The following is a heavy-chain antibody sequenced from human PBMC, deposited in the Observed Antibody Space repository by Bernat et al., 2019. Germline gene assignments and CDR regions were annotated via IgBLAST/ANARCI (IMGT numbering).Heavy chain of an antibody. Sequence: QVQLQESGPGLVKPSGTLSLTCAVSGGSISSSDWCNWVRQPPGKGLEWIGEVSHSGSTNYNPSLKSRVTISVDTSKNQFSLKLSSVTAADTAVYYCARVLLPTEDGMDVWGQGTTVTVSS. CDR1: GGSISSSDW. J-gene: IGHJ6*02. D-gene: IGHD3-3*01. CDR2: VSHSGST. CDR3: ARVLLPTEDGMDV. V-gene: IGHV4-4*02.